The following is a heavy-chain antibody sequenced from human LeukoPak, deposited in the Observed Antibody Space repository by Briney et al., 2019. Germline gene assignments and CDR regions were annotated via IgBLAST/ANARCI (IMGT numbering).Heavy chain of an antibody. J-gene: IGHJ4*02. CDR3: ARHPYEARPYYFDY. D-gene: IGHD6-6*01. CDR2: IYYSGST. V-gene: IGHV4-59*08. CDR1: GGSISSYY. Sequence: PSETLSLTCTVSGGSISSYYWSWIRQPPGKGLEWIGYIYYSGSTNYNPSLKSRVTISVDTSKNQFSLKLSSVTAADTAVDYCARHPYEARPYYFDYWGQGTLVTVSS.